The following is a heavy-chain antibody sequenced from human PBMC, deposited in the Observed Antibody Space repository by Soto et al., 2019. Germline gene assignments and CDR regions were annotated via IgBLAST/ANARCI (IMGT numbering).Heavy chain of an antibody. Sequence: GESLKISCAASGFTFSSYSMNWVRQAPGKGLEWVSYISLGSGTIYYADSVKGRFTISRDNAKNSLYLQMNSLRDEDTAVYYCARGGATPLDYWGQGTLVTVSS. CDR3: ARGGATPLDY. D-gene: IGHD1-26*01. J-gene: IGHJ4*02. CDR1: GFTFSSYS. V-gene: IGHV3-48*02. CDR2: ISLGSGTI.